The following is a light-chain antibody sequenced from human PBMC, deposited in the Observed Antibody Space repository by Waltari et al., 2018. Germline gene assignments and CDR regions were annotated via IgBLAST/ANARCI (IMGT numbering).Light chain of an antibody. J-gene: IGLJ3*02. CDR2: GKD. Sequence: SSELTQDPAVSVPLGQTVRFTCQGDSLRTSYASWYQLKPGQAPVLVIYGKDKRLSGIPDRISGYSSGTTSSLTITGAQAEDEADYYCSSRNGRANQVVFAGGTKVTVL. CDR3: SSRNGRANQVV. V-gene: IGLV3-19*01. CDR1: SLRTSY.